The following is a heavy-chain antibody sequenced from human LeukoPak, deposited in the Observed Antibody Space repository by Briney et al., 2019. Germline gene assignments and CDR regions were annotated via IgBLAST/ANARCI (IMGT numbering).Heavy chain of an antibody. CDR2: INHSGSA. CDR3: ARGQGTVTTH. V-gene: IGHV4-34*01. J-gene: IGHJ4*02. CDR1: GGSFSGYY. Sequence: SETLSLTCAVSGGSFSGYYWTWIRQPPGKGLEWIGEINHSGSADYNPSLKSRVTISLDTSKNQFSLKLSSVTAADTAVYYCARGQGTVTTHWGQGTLVTVSS. D-gene: IGHD4-17*01.